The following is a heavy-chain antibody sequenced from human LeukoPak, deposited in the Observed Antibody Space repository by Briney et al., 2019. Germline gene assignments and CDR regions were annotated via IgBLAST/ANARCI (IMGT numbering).Heavy chain of an antibody. Sequence: SETLSLTCTVSGGSISTYYWSWIRQPPGKGLERIGYIYYSGYTDYNPSLKSRVTMSVDTSKNQFSLKLTSVTAADTAVYYCATLQSSGYDYSDYWGQGILVTVSS. CDR2: IYYSGYT. V-gene: IGHV4-59*08. CDR3: ATLQSSGYDYSDY. D-gene: IGHD3-22*01. J-gene: IGHJ4*02. CDR1: GGSISTYY.